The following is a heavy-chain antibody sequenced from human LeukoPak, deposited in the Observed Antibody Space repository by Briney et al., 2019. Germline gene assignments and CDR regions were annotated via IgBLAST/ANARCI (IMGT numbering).Heavy chain of an antibody. CDR2: ISAYNGNI. D-gene: IGHD4-23*01. V-gene: IGHV1-18*01. J-gene: IGHJ6*02. CDR1: GYTFTSYG. Sequence: GASVKVSCKASGYTFTSYGVSWVRQAPGQGLEWMGWISAYNGNINYAQKFQGRVTMTTDTSTSTAYMELRSLRSDDTAVYYCARGSTVVTAVGGYGMDVWGQGTTVTVSS. CDR3: ARGSTVVTAVGGYGMDV.